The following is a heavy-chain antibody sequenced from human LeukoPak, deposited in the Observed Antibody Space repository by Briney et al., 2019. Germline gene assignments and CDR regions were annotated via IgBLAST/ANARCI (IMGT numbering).Heavy chain of an antibody. CDR2: INTDGTVT. CDR3: ATKQWLAPPPDS. J-gene: IGHJ4*02. Sequence: GGSLRLSSAASGFTFSKYWMLWVRQAPGKGLESVSRINTDGTVTTYADSVKGRFTVSRDNADNTMFLQMNSVRDEDTAVYYCATKQWLAPPPDSWGQGTPDTVSS. CDR1: GFTFSKYW. D-gene: IGHD6-19*01. V-gene: IGHV3-74*01.